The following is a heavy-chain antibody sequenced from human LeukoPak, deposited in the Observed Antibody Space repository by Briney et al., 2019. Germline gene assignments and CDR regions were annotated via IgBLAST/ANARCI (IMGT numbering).Heavy chain of an antibody. CDR3: ARVGTTGLYFDY. V-gene: IGHV3-74*01. CDR1: GFTFSSYW. CDR2: INSDGSST. D-gene: IGHD1-7*01. J-gene: IGHJ4*02. Sequence: GGSLRLSCAASGFTFSSYWMHWVRQAPGKGLVRVSRINSDGSSTSYADSVKGRFTISRDNAKNTLYLQMNSLRAEDTAVYYCARVGTTGLYFDYWGQGTLVTVSS.